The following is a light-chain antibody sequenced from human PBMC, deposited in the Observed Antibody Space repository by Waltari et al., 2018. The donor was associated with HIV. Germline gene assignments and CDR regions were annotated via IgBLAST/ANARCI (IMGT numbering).Light chain of an antibody. CDR1: QSVSSSY. V-gene: IGKV3-20*01. CDR3: QQYGSSPRYT. CDR2: VAS. Sequence: EIVLTQSPGPLSWSPGERATLSCRASQSVSSSYLAWYQQKPGQAPRLLIYVASSRATGIPDRFSGSGSGTDFTLTICRLEPEDFAVYYCQQYGSSPRYTFGQGTKLEIK. J-gene: IGKJ2*01.